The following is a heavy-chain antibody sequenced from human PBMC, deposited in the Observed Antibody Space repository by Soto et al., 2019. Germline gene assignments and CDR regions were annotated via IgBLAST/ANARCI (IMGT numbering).Heavy chain of an antibody. D-gene: IGHD3-22*01. CDR2: IGSKTSDI. CDR1: GFTLSRHT. V-gene: IGHV3-21*01. Sequence: GGSLRLSCAASGFTLSRHTMNWVRQAPGKGLEWVSFIGSKTSDIYYADSVKGRFTISRDNAKNSLYLDLTRLRAEDTAVYFCVRDYYDTSGYPNTFDMWGQGTMVTVSS. J-gene: IGHJ3*02. CDR3: VRDYYDTSGYPNTFDM.